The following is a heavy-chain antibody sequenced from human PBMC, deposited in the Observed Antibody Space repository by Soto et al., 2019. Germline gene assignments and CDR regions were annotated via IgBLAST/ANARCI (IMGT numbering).Heavy chain of an antibody. CDR2: IYYSGST. Sequence: SETLSLTCTFSCGSIISYYWSWIRQPPGKGLEWIGYIYYSGSTNYNPSLKSRVTISADTSKNQFSLKLSSVTAADTAVYYCARASGTTFWFDPWGQGTLVTVSS. V-gene: IGHV4-59*01. CDR3: ARASGTTFWFDP. J-gene: IGHJ5*02. CDR1: CGSIISYY. D-gene: IGHD1-7*01.